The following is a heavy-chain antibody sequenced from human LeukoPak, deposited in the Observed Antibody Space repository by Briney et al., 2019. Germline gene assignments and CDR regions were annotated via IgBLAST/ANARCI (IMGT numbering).Heavy chain of an antibody. CDR2: INPNSGGT. CDR1: GYTFTGYF. Sequence: GASVKVSCKTSGYTFTGYFIHWVRQAPGQGLEWMGWINPNSGGTNYAQKFQGRVTMTRDTSISTAYMELSRLRSDDTAVYYCARDVEGIYFDYWGQGTLVTVSS. D-gene: IGHD1-14*01. V-gene: IGHV1-2*02. J-gene: IGHJ4*02. CDR3: ARDVEGIYFDY.